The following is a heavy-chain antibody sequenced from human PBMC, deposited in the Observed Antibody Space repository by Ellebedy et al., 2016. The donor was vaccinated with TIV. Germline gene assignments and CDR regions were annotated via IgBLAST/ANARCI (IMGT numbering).Heavy chain of an antibody. CDR3: ARDVTGMDV. Sequence: SETLSLTCTVSGYSISSGYYWSWIRQPPGKGLEWIGYIYYSGSTNYNPSLKSRVTISVDTSKNQFSLKLSSVTAADTAVYYCARDVTGMDVWGQGTTVTVSS. CDR2: IYYSGST. D-gene: IGHD2-21*02. J-gene: IGHJ6*02. CDR1: GYSISSGYY. V-gene: IGHV4-61*01.